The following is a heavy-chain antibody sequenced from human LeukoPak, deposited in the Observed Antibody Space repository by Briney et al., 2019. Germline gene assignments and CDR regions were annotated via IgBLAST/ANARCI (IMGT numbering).Heavy chain of an antibody. J-gene: IGHJ4*02. CDR3: ARDRARYCTNGVCYFGNDKDY. Sequence: GASVKVSCKASGYAFTSYGISWVRQAPGQGLEWMGWISAYNGNTNYAQKLQGRVTMTTDTSTSTAYMELRSLRSDDTAVYYCARDRARYCTNGVCYFGNDKDYWGQGTLVTVSS. D-gene: IGHD2-8*01. V-gene: IGHV1-18*01. CDR2: ISAYNGNT. CDR1: GYAFTSYG.